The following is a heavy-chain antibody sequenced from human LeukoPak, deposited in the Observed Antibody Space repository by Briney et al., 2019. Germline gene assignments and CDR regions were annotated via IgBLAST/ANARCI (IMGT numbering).Heavy chain of an antibody. J-gene: IGHJ5*02. D-gene: IGHD3-9*01. Sequence: SETLSLTCSVSGDSISNNNWSWAWIRQLPGKGLEWIGTMPFDEKVSDNEIPSYNPSLKGRATISAEKSKNQLSLKVKSVTAADTASYYCAALTLTGAAGRGWFDAWGRGTLVIVSS. CDR2: MPFDEKVSDNEIP. CDR1: GDSISNNNWS. V-gene: IGHV4-39*01. CDR3: AALTLTGAAGRGWFDA.